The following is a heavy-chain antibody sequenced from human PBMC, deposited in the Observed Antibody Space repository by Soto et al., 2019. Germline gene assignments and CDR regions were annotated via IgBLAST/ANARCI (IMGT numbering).Heavy chain of an antibody. D-gene: IGHD3-10*01. Sequence: QVQLVESGGGLVQPGGSLRLSCAASGFTFGDYEMSWIRQAAGKGPEWIGQINHSGITNYNPSLKSRVTISLDTPKNQFYLNLTSVTAADTAFYYCSRVPMMYYGAGTYGYFDSWGQGTLLTVSS. V-gene: IGHV4-34*10. J-gene: IGHJ4*02. CDR3: SRVPMMYYGAGTYGYFDS. CDR2: INHSGIT. CDR1: GFTFGDYE.